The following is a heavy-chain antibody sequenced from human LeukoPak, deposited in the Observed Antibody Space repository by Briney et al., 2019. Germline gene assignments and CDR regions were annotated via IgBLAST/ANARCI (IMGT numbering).Heavy chain of an antibody. J-gene: IGHJ4*02. Sequence: ASVKVSCKASGYTFTSYGISWVRQAPGQGLEWMGWISAYNGNTNYAQKLQGRVTMTTDTSTSTAYMELRSLRSDDTAVYYCAISPGSRSWSHPPGNFGYWGQGTLVTVSS. CDR2: ISAYNGNT. CDR1: GYTFTSYG. D-gene: IGHD6-13*01. V-gene: IGHV1-18*04. CDR3: AISPGSRSWSHPPGNFGY.